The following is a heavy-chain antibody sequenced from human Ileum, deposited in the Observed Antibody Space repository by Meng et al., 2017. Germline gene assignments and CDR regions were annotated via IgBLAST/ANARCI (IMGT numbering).Heavy chain of an antibody. Sequence: QVQLQESGPGLVKPSQTLAPTCSVSNGSLTNVNNYWNWIRQAPGQALEHIGYIYYDGSSYATPSLKSRVTMSIDTSTNQFSLRLDSVTAADTAVYYCAREFYVDTAMVIDSWGPGALVTVSS. CDR2: IYYDGSS. CDR3: AREFYVDTAMVIDS. V-gene: IGHV4-30-4*01. D-gene: IGHD5-18*01. CDR1: NGSLTNVNNY. J-gene: IGHJ4*02.